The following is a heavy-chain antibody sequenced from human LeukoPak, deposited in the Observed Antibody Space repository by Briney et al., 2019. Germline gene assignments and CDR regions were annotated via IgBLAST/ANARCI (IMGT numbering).Heavy chain of an antibody. J-gene: IGHJ3*02. V-gene: IGHV3-7*01. Sequence: GGSLRLSCAASGFTFSNYWMSWVRQAPGKGLEWVANIKQDASEKYYVDSVKGRFTISRDNAKNSLYLQMNSLRAEDTAVYYCARGHNYVWGSYRYVGGLDIWGQGTMVTVSS. CDR3: ARGHNYVWGSYRYVGGLDI. CDR1: GFTFSNYW. CDR2: IKQDASEK. D-gene: IGHD3-16*02.